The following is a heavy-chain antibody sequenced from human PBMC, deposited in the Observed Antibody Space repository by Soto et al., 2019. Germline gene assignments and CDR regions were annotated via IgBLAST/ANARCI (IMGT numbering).Heavy chain of an antibody. J-gene: IGHJ4*02. D-gene: IGHD4-17*01. Sequence: QVQLQESGPGLVKPSETLSLTCTVSGGSISSSYWSWIRQPPGKGLEWIWYIYFSGTTNYNPSLRRQVTISIDTSKNQFTLKLSTVTAADATVYYCERHSYDDFDVYYFDYWGQGTLVTVSS. V-gene: IGHV4-59*08. CDR1: GGSISSSY. CDR2: IYFSGTT. CDR3: ERHSYDDFDVYYFDY.